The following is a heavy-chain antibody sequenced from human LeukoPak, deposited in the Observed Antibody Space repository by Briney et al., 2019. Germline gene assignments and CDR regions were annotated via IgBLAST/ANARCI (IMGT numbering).Heavy chain of an antibody. CDR2: IKQDGSEK. J-gene: IGHJ4*02. CDR1: GFTFSSYW. D-gene: IGHD5-24*01. Sequence: GGSLRLSCAASGFTFSSYWKSWVRQAPGKGLEWVANIKQDGSEKYYVDSVKGRFTISRDNAKNSLYLQMNSLRAEDTAVYYCARDEEMATIGAFDYWGQGTLVTVSS. CDR3: ARDEEMATIGAFDY. V-gene: IGHV3-7*01.